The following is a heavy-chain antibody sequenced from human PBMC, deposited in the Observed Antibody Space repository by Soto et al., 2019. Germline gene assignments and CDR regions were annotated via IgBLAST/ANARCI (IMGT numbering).Heavy chain of an antibody. D-gene: IGHD3-22*01. V-gene: IGHV4-38-2*01. Sequence: SETLSLTCAVSGYSISSGYYWGWIRQPPGKGLEWIGSIYHSGSTYYNPSLKSRVTISVDTSKNQFSLKLSSVTAADTAVYYCARISGYLDYWGQGTLVTVSS. CDR2: IYHSGST. J-gene: IGHJ4*02. CDR1: GYSISSGYY. CDR3: ARISGYLDY.